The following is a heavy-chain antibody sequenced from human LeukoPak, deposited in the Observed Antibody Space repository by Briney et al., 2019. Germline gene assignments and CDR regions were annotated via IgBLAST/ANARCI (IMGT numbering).Heavy chain of an antibody. J-gene: IGHJ4*02. V-gene: IGHV3-9*01. CDR2: ISWNSGSI. CDR1: GFTFDDYA. CDR3: AKGYDYVWGSYRILFDY. Sequence: GGSLRLSCAASGFTFDDYAMHWVRQAPGKGLEWVSGISWNSGSIGYADSVKGRFTISRDNAKNSLYLQMNSLRAEDTALYYCAKGYDYVWGSYRILFDYWGQGTLVTVSS. D-gene: IGHD3-16*02.